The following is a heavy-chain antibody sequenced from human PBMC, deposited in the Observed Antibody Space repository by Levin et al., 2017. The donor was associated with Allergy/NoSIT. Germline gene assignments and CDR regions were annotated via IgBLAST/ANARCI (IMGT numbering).Heavy chain of an antibody. CDR1: GGSFSGYY. Sequence: NPGGSLRLSCAVYGGSFSGYYWSWIRQPPGKGLEWIGEINHSGSTNYNPSLKSRVTISVDTSKNQFSLKLSSVTAADTAVYYCARVSGLDYDFYYFDYWGQGTLVTVSS. J-gene: IGHJ4*02. D-gene: IGHD3-3*01. CDR2: INHSGST. V-gene: IGHV4-34*01. CDR3: ARVSGLDYDFYYFDY.